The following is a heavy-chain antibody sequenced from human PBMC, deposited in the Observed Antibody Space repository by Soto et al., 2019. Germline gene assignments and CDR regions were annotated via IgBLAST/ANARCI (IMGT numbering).Heavy chain of an antibody. V-gene: IGHV1-18*01. D-gene: IGHD3-22*01. CDR2: VSPYDGYT. CDR3: ARGGYYDSSGSRNYFYYGMNV. Sequence: QVQLVQSGAEVKKPGASVKVSCKASGYTFSSYGINWVRQAPGQGLEWLGWVSPYDGYTNYAQIRQGRVSMTTDTSTKTAYMEMRGLRAGDTAVYYCARGGYYDSSGSRNYFYYGMNVWGQGTTVTVSS. CDR1: GYTFSSYG. J-gene: IGHJ6*02.